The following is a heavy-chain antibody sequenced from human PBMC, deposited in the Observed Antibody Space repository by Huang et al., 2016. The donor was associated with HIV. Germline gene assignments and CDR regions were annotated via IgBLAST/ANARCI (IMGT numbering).Heavy chain of an antibody. V-gene: IGHV3-7*01. CDR2: IKQDEREK. Sequence: VESGGRLVQPGGSIRLSCVGSTFTFGAYWMSWVRQYQGKGLEWVANIKQDEREKYYVESVKGRFNISRDKAKKVLFLEMNNVRVEDTATYYCATKTAAMDIWGQGTTVTVS. D-gene: IGHD1-7*01. CDR1: TFTFGAYW. J-gene: IGHJ6*02. CDR3: ATKTAAMDI.